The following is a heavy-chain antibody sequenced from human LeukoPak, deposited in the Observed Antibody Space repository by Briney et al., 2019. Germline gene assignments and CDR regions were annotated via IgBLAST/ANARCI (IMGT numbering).Heavy chain of an antibody. CDR2: ISSSSSYI. V-gene: IGHV3-21*01. D-gene: IGHD6-13*01. J-gene: IGHJ4*02. Sequence: GGSLGLSCAASGFTFSSYSMNWVRQAPGKGLEWVSSISSSSSYIYYADSVKGRFTISRDNAKNSLYLQMNSLRAEDTAVYYCARGYSSSWSIFDYWGQGTLVSVSS. CDR1: GFTFSSYS. CDR3: ARGYSSSWSIFDY.